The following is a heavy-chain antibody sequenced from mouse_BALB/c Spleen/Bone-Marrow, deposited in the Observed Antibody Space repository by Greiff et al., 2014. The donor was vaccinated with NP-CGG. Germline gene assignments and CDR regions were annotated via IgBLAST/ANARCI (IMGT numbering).Heavy chain of an antibody. D-gene: IGHD2-12*01. Sequence: VHLVESGPGLVAPSQSLSITCTVSGFSLTNYGVYWVRQPPGKGLEWLGVIWADGSTNYNSALMSRLNITKDNSKSQLFLKMNSLQTDDTAIYYCAREEIRRGGYFFDHWGQGTTLTASS. CDR1: GFSLTNYG. J-gene: IGHJ2*01. V-gene: IGHV2-9*02. CDR3: AREEIRRGGYFFDH. CDR2: IWADGST.